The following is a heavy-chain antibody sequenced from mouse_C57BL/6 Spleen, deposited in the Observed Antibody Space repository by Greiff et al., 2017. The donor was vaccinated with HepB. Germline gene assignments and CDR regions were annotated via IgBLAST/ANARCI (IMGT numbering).Heavy chain of an antibody. Sequence: VQLQQPGAELVKPGASVKLSCKASGYTFTSYWMQWVKQRPGQGLEWIGEIDPSDSYTNYNQKFKGKATLTVDTSSSTAYMQLSSLTSEDSAVYYCARWRGDYRDMSVYWGEGTTLTESS. V-gene: IGHV1-50*01. D-gene: IGHD1-1*02. CDR1: GYTFTSYW. CDR2: IDPSDSYT. J-gene: IGHJ2*01. CDR3: ARWRGDYRDMSVY.